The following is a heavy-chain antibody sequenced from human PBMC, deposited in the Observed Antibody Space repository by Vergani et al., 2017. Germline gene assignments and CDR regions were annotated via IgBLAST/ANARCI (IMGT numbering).Heavy chain of an antibody. V-gene: IGHV3-7*01. CDR1: GFKLDEYW. CDR2: MKEDGADK. D-gene: IGHD3-22*01. CDR3: ARHRIYYDSSGYEFGSYYYFYYMDV. J-gene: IGHJ6*03. Sequence: EVHLVESGGGLVQPGGSLRLSCVGSGFKLDEYWMSWVRQAPGKGLEWVADMKEDGADKKYVDSVKGRFTISRDNAKNSLFLQMNSLRAEDTAVYYCARHRIYYDSSGYEFGSYYYFYYMDVWGKGTTVTVSS.